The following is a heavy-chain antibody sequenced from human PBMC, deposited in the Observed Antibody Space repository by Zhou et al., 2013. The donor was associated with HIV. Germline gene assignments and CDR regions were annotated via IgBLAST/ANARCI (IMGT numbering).Heavy chain of an antibody. CDR2: VYNSGST. V-gene: IGHV4-59*11. J-gene: IGHJ3*02. CDR3: ARDRTTVNAFDI. Sequence: QVQLQESGPGLVKPSETLSLTCTVSGGSMSSHYWSWIRQSPGKGLEWIGYVYNSGSTNYNPSLKSRVTIAVDTSKNQFSLNLNSVTAADTAVYYCARDRTTVNAFDIWGQGTMVTVSS. D-gene: IGHD4-17*01. CDR1: GGSMSSHY.